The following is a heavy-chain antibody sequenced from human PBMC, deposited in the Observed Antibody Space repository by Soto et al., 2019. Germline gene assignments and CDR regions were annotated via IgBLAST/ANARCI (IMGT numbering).Heavy chain of an antibody. J-gene: IGHJ4*02. CDR1: EFTFDDYT. D-gene: IGHD6-13*01. Sequence: RGSLLLCCAAPEFTFDDYTMRWVRQAPGKGLGWVSLISWDGRSTYYADSVKGRFTISRDNSENSLYLQMNSLRIEDTAFYYCAQDDGVYSSNWYGVDYWGQGTMVTVSS. CDR2: ISWDGRST. V-gene: IGHV3-43*01. CDR3: AQDDGVYSSNWYGVDY.